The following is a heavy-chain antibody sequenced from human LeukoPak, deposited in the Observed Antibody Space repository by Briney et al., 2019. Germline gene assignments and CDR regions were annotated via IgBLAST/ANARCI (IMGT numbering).Heavy chain of an antibody. Sequence: ASVKVSCKAPGYTFTGYYMHWVRQAPGQGLEWMGWINPNSGGTNYAQKFQGRVTMTRDTSISTAYMELSRLRSDDTAVYYCARAGYYGSGSYSAFDIWGQGTMVTVSS. J-gene: IGHJ3*02. D-gene: IGHD3-10*01. CDR1: GYTFTGYY. CDR2: INPNSGGT. V-gene: IGHV1-2*02. CDR3: ARAGYYGSGSYSAFDI.